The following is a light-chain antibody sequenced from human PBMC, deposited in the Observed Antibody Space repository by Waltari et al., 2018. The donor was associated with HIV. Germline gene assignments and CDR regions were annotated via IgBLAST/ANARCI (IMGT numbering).Light chain of an antibody. CDR1: SSDVGSYHL. CDR3: CSYAGGNTLV. CDR2: EVT. Sequence: QSALTQPASVSGSPGQSITISCTGTSSDVGSYHLVSWYQQHPGKAPKLMIYEVTKRPSGVSNHFSASKSGNTASLTISGLQAEDEADYYCCSYAGGNTLVFGGGTKLTVL. V-gene: IGLV2-23*02. J-gene: IGLJ2*01.